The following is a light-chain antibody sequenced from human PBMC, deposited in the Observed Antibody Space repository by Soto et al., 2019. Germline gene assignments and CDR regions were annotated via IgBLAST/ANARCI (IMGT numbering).Light chain of an antibody. CDR2: EVI. CDR3: SSYAGSNNLHVL. CDR1: SSDVGGYEY. Sequence: QSVLTQPPSASGSPGQSVTISCTGSSSDVGGYEYVSWYQQHPGKAPKLIIYEVIKRPSGVPDRFSGSKSGNTASLTVSGLQAEDGADYYCSSYAGSNNLHVLFGGGTKLTVL. V-gene: IGLV2-8*01. J-gene: IGLJ2*01.